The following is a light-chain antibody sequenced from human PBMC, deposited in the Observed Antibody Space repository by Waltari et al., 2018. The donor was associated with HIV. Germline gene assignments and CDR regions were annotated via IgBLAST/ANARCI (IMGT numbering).Light chain of an antibody. CDR3: SSYTSTSTGV. Sequence: QSALPQPASVSGSPGQSITISCTGTSSDAGGYNYVSWYQQHPGKAPKFMIYEVSNRPSGVSKRFSGSKSGNTASLTISGLQAEDEADYYCSSYTSTSTGVFGTGTKVTVL. CDR1: SSDAGGYNY. V-gene: IGLV2-14*01. CDR2: EVS. J-gene: IGLJ1*01.